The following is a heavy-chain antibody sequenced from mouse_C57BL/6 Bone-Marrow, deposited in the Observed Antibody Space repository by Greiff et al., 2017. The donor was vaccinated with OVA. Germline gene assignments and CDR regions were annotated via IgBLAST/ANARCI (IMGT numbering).Heavy chain of an antibody. CDR2: ISSGSSTI. D-gene: IGHD2-2*01. V-gene: IGHV5-17*01. Sequence: EVKLMESGGGLVKPGGSLKLSCAASGFTFSDYGMHWVRQAPEKGLEWVAYISSGSSTIYYADTVKGRFTISRDNAKNTLFLQTTSLRSEDTAMYYCARDGYGGFAYWGQGTLVTVSA. CDR1: GFTFSDYG. J-gene: IGHJ3*01. CDR3: ARDGYGGFAY.